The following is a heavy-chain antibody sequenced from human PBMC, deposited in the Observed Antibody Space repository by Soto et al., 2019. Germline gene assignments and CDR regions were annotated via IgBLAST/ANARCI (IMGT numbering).Heavy chain of an antibody. J-gene: IGHJ5*02. CDR3: ARSRSITIFEVVTSNWFDP. V-gene: IGHV4-31*03. Sequence: LSLTCTVSGGSISSGGYYWSWIRQHPGKGLEWIGYIYYSGSTYYNPSLKSRVTISVDTSKNQFSPKLSSVTAADTAVYYCARSRSITIFEVVTSNWFDPWGQGTLVTVSS. CDR1: GGSISSGGYY. CDR2: IYYSGST. D-gene: IGHD3-3*01.